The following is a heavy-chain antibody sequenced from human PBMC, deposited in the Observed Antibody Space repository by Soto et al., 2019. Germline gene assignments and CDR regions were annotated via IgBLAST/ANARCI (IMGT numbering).Heavy chain of an antibody. CDR2: IYYSGST. J-gene: IGHJ6*02. D-gene: IGHD6-13*01. Sequence: QVQLQESGPGLVKPSETLSLTCTVSGGSISSYYWSWIRQPPGKGLEWIGYIYYSGSTNYNPSLKSRVTISVDTSKNQFSLKLSSVTAADTAVYYCARDPSSWNRPHYYGMDVWGQGTTVTVSS. V-gene: IGHV4-59*01. CDR3: ARDPSSWNRPHYYGMDV. CDR1: GGSISSYY.